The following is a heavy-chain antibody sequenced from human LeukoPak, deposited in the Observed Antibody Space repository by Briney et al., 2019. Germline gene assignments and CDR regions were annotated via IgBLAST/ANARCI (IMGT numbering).Heavy chain of an antibody. Sequence: PGGSLRLSCAASGFTFRSHAMNWVRQAPGKGLEWVSVISGSGDDTYYADSVKGRFTISRDNSKNTLYLQMNSLRAEDTPVYYCAALRPGNYFDYWGQGTLVTVSS. V-gene: IGHV3-23*01. J-gene: IGHJ4*02. CDR3: AALRPGNYFDY. CDR1: GFTFRSHA. D-gene: IGHD6-6*01. CDR2: ISGSGDDT.